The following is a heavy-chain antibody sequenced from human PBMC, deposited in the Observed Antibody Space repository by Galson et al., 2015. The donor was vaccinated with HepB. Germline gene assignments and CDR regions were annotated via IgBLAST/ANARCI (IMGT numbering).Heavy chain of an antibody. CDR1: GGTFSSYA. Sequence: SVKVSCKASGGTFSSYAISWVRQAPGQGLEWMGGIIPIFGTANYAQKFQGRVTITADKSTSTAYMELSSLRSEDTAVYYCAMYYYDSSGYYYGAYWGQGTLVTVSS. J-gene: IGHJ4*02. D-gene: IGHD3-22*01. CDR3: AMYYYDSSGYYYGAY. CDR2: IIPIFGTA. V-gene: IGHV1-69*06.